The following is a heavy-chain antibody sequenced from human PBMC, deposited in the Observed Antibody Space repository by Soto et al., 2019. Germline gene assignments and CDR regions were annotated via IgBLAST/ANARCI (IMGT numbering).Heavy chain of an antibody. CDR3: ARSTIAPHLFMYPFDS. J-gene: IGHJ4*01. CDR1: GDSVSSNSAA. Sequence: SQTLSLTCAISGDSVSSNSAAWNWNRQSPSRGLEWLGRTYYRSKWYNDYAVSVKSRITINPDTSKNQLSLELNSVTAADTAVYYCARSTIAPHLFMYPFDSWGQGTLVTVSS. V-gene: IGHV6-1*01. CDR2: TYYRSKWYN. D-gene: IGHD6-6*01.